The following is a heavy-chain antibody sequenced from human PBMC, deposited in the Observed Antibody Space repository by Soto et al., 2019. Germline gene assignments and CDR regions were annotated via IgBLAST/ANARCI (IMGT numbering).Heavy chain of an antibody. CDR3: ARGMTTVTTLDY. D-gene: IGHD4-4*01. V-gene: IGHV4-59*12. CDR1: GDSLSGYY. CDR2: IYPSGST. J-gene: IGHJ4*02. Sequence: PSETLSLTCTVSGDSLSGYYWSWIRQIPGKGLEWIGYIYPSGSTHYNPSLKSRITISIDRSKNQLSLKLSSVTAADTAVYYCARGMTTVTTLDYWGQGTLVTVSS.